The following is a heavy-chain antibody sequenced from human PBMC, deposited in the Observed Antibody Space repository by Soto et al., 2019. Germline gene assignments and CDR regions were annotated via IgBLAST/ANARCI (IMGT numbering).Heavy chain of an antibody. D-gene: IGHD3-9*01. CDR2: IYYSGST. J-gene: IGHJ6*02. CDR1: GGSISSSSYY. Sequence: SETLSLTCTVSGGSISSSSYYWGWIRQPPGKGLEWIGSIYYSGSTYYNPSLKSRVTISVDTSKNQFSLKLSSVTAADTAVYYCARLNDILTGYYPRGNYYYGMDVWGQGTTVT. CDR3: ARLNDILTGYYPRGNYYYGMDV. V-gene: IGHV4-39*01.